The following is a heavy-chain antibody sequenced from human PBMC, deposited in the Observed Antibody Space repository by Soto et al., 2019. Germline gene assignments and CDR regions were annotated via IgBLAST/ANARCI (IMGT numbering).Heavy chain of an antibody. CDR3: ARNNEGIGSGSPFYSYYYGMDV. D-gene: IGHD3-10*01. CDR1: GYTVTNYY. J-gene: IGHJ6*02. V-gene: IGHV1-46*01. CDR2: INPSGGST. Sequence: QVQLVQSGAEVKKPGASVKVSCKASGYTVTNYYMHWVRQAPGQGLEWMGIINPSGGSTSYAQKVRGRVNMTSDTYTNTVYMELSSLRFEDTAVYYCARNNEGIGSGSPFYSYYYGMDVWGQGTTVTVSS.